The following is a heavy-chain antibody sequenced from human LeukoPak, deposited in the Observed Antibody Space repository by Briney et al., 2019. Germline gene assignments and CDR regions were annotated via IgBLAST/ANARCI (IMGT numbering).Heavy chain of an antibody. CDR3: AGIQLWLSD. Sequence: SVKXXCKASGGTFITFGISWVRQAPGQGLEWMGGIIPLFDTPRYAQKFQGRVTITADESTSTAYLELTSLRSEDTAMYYCAGIQLWLSDWGQGTLVTVSS. CDR2: IIPLFDTP. V-gene: IGHV1-69*13. D-gene: IGHD5-18*01. CDR1: GGTFITFG. J-gene: IGHJ4*02.